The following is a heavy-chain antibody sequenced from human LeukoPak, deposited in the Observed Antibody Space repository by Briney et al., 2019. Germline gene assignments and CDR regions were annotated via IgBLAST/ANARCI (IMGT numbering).Heavy chain of an antibody. V-gene: IGHV5-51*01. J-gene: IGHJ5*02. CDR2: IYPGDSDT. CDR3: ARGGGWELLGRNWFDP. D-gene: IGHD1-26*01. Sequence: GESLKISCKGSGYSFTSYWIGWVRQMPGKGLEWMGIIYPGDSDTRYSPSFQGQVTISADKSISTAYLQWSSLKASDTAMYYCARGGGWELLGRNWFDPWGQGTLVTVSS. CDR1: GYSFTSYW.